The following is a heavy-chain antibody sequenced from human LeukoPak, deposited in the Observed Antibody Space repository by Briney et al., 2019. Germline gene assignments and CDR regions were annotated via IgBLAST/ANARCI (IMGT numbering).Heavy chain of an antibody. CDR1: GFTFDDFG. D-gene: IGHD2-2*01. CDR3: ARDHCSSTTCYCED. CDR2: ISWNGANT. J-gene: IGHJ4*02. Sequence: PGGSLRLSCVASGFTFDDFGLSWVRQVPGRGLEWVARISWNGANTGYADSVKGRFTISRDNAENSLFLQMNSLTADDTALYYCARDHCSSTTCYCEDGGQGTLVTVSS. V-gene: IGHV3-20*04.